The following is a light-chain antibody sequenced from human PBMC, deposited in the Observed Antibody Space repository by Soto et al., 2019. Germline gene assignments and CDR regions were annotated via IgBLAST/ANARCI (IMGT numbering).Light chain of an antibody. CDR2: EVT. CDR1: PNDY. CDR3: ISFLTRTAPIL. Sequence: QSALAQPASVSGSPGQSVTISCSGSPNDYVSWYQHHPGKAPKLLLYEVTHRPSGVSHRFSGSKSGNTASLTISGLQPEDEAHYYCISFLTRTAPILFGGGTKLTVL. J-gene: IGLJ2*01. V-gene: IGLV2-14*01.